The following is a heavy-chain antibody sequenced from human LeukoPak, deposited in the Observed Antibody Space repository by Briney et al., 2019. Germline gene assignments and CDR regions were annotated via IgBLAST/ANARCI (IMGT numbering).Heavy chain of an antibody. CDR2: IIPILGIA. CDR3: ARNRLVLAVFDY. D-gene: IGHD6-19*01. Sequence: SVKVSCKASGGTFSSYAISWVRQAPGQGLEWMGRIIPILGIANYAQKFQGRVTITADKSTSTAYMELSSLRSEDTAVYYCARNRLVLAVFDYWGQGTLVTVSS. J-gene: IGHJ4*02. CDR1: GGTFSSYA. V-gene: IGHV1-69*04.